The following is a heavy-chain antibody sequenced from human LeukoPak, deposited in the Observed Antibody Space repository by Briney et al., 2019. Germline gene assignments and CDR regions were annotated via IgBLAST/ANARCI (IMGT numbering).Heavy chain of an antibody. Sequence: ASVKVSCKASGYTFTSYSIRWVRQAPGQGLEWMGWISAYNGNTNYAQKLQGRVTMTTDTSTSTAYMELRSLRSDDTAVYYCGLLRMVRGVISPGDYWGQGTLVTVSS. CDR2: ISAYNGNT. V-gene: IGHV1-18*01. CDR3: GLLRMVRGVISPGDY. CDR1: GYTFTSYS. D-gene: IGHD3-10*01. J-gene: IGHJ4*02.